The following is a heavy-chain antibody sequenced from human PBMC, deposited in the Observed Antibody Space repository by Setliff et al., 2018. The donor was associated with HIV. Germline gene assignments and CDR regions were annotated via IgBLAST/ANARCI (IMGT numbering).Heavy chain of an antibody. Sequence: SETLSLTCNASGVSISSNYWSWIRQPPGKGLEHIGYLSYSGSTNYAPSLRSRATISADTSKNQISLKLSSVTAADTAEYYCARARTTVIRTVWFDRWGQGTLVTVSS. CDR3: ARARTTVIRTVWFDR. CDR1: GVSISSNY. D-gene: IGHD4-17*01. CDR2: LSYSGST. V-gene: IGHV4-59*01. J-gene: IGHJ5*02.